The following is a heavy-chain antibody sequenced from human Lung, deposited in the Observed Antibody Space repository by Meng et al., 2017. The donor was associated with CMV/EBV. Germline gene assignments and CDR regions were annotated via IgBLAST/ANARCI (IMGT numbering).Heavy chain of an antibody. J-gene: IGHJ3*02. CDR2: IYSSGTT. CDR3: ARSILSNGFDAFDI. D-gene: IGHD2/OR15-2a*01. V-gene: IGHV3-53*01. CDR1: GFIVSSTY. Sequence: GESXKISCEASGFIVSSTYMSWVRQAPGKGLEWVSVIYSSGTTFKANSVKGRFTISRDNSKNTLFLQMNRLRAEDTAVYYCARSILSNGFDAFDIWGQGTMVTVSS.